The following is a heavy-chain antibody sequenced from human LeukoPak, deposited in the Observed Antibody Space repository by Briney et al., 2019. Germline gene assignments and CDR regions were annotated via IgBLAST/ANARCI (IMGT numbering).Heavy chain of an antibody. CDR3: ARGEYDSSGYGLPDFDY. J-gene: IGHJ4*02. V-gene: IGHV3-30*02. CDR1: GFIFSSYG. CDR2: IRYDGSKK. D-gene: IGHD3-22*01. Sequence: GGSLRLSCAASGFIFSSYGMHLVRQAPGKGLEWVAFIRYDGSKKYYADSVKGRFTISRDNSKNTLYLQMNSLRAEDTAVYYCARGEYDSSGYGLPDFDYWGQGTLVTVSS.